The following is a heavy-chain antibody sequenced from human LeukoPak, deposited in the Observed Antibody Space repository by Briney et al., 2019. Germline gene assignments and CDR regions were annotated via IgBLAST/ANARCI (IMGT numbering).Heavy chain of an antibody. V-gene: IGHV3-30*02. Sequence: GGSLRLSCAASGFNFNYYGMHWVRQAPGKGLEWVAFIRYDGTHKYYTDSVKGRFTISRDNSKNTLYLQMNNLRAEDTALYYCAKISGYYPFDYWGQGTLVTVSS. D-gene: IGHD3-22*01. CDR1: GFNFNYYG. CDR3: AKISGYYPFDY. CDR2: IRYDGTHK. J-gene: IGHJ4*02.